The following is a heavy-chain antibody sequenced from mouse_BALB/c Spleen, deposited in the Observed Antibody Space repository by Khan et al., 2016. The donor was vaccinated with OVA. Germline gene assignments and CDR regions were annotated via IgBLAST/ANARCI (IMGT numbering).Heavy chain of an antibody. D-gene: IGHD2-3*01. CDR2: ISSGSSPI. CDR3: ARVGDGGYFDV. J-gene: IGHJ1*01. CDR1: GFTFSNFG. Sequence: EVQLVESGGGLVQPGGSRKLSCAASGFTFSNFGMHWVRQAPEEGLEWVAFISSGSSPIYSADTVKGRFTISRDNPKNTLFLQMTSLRSEDTAMYYCARVGDGGYFDVWGAGTTVTVSS. V-gene: IGHV5-17*02.